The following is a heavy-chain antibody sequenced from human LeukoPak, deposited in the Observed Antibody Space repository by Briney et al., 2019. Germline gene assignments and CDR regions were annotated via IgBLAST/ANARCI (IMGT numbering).Heavy chain of an antibody. Sequence: SETLSLTCTVSGGSISSYYWNWIRQPPGKGLEWIGYIYYSGSTNYNPSLKSRVTISVDTSKNQFSLKLSSVTAADTAVYYCARWDYYGSGSRRLDYWGQGTLVTVSS. CDR1: GGSISSYY. J-gene: IGHJ4*02. CDR3: ARWDYYGSGSRRLDY. V-gene: IGHV4-59*08. D-gene: IGHD3-10*01. CDR2: IYYSGST.